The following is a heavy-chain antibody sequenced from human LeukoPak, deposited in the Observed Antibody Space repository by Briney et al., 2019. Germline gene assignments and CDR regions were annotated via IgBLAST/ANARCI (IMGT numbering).Heavy chain of an antibody. Sequence: GGSLRLSCAASGFTFDDYAMHWVRQAPGKGLVWVSRTNSDGRSTSYADSVKGRFTISRDNAKNTLYLQMNSLRAEDTAVYYCARGGRSGSTDYWGQGTLVTVSS. CDR3: ARGGRSGSTDY. CDR1: GFTFDDYA. J-gene: IGHJ4*02. CDR2: TNSDGRST. V-gene: IGHV3-74*01. D-gene: IGHD1/OR15-1a*01.